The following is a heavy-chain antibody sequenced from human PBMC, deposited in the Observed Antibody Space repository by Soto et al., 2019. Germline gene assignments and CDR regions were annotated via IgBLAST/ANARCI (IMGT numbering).Heavy chain of an antibody. CDR1: GYSISSGYH. CDR2: VYHSGDS. V-gene: IGHV4-38-2*01. D-gene: IGHD1-20*01. Sequence: NPSETLSLTCVVSGYSISSGYHWGWIRQPPGKGVEYIGSVYHSGDSDYNPALKSRVTTSVDTSKNQFSLKLNSVTAADTAVYYCARHLYIEAFDIWGQGTLDTVS. J-gene: IGHJ3*02. CDR3: ARHLYIEAFDI.